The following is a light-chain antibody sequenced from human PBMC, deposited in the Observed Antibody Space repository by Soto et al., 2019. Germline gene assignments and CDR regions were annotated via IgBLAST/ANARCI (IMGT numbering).Light chain of an antibody. CDR3: GTWDTSLSDGSV. Sequence: QSVLTQPPSVSAAPGQKVTISCSGSSSNIGNNYVSWYQQLPGTAPKLLIYDNNKRPSGIPDRFSGSKSGTSATLGITGLQTGDEADYYCGTWDTSLSDGSVFGGGTKLTVL. CDR1: SSNIGNNY. CDR2: DNN. V-gene: IGLV1-51*01. J-gene: IGLJ3*02.